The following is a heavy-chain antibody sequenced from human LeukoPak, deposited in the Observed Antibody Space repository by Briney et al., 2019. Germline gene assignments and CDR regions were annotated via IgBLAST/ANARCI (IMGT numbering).Heavy chain of an antibody. CDR3: ARELPNGVWSGPGFDY. CDR1: GFTFSSYW. J-gene: IGHJ4*02. Sequence: PGGSLRLSCAASGFTFSSYWMTWVRQAPGKGLEWVANIDKDGSEKYYVDSVKGRFTISRDNAKNSLYLQMNSLRAEDTVVYYCARELPNGVWSGPGFDYWGQGTLVTVSS. V-gene: IGHV3-7*01. D-gene: IGHD3-3*01. CDR2: IDKDGSEK.